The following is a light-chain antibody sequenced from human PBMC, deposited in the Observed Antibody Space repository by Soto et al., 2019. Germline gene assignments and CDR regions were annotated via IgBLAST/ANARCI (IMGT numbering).Light chain of an antibody. J-gene: IGKJ4*01. CDR1: QTVDNNY. Sequence: EVVLTQSPGTLSLSPGERATLSCRASQTVDNNYLAWYQWRPGQAPRVLIYGASRRATGIPDRFSGSGSGTDFTLTISGLEAEDFVVYYCQQYGSSPLTFGGGTKVEIK. CDR2: GAS. V-gene: IGKV3-20*01. CDR3: QQYGSSPLT.